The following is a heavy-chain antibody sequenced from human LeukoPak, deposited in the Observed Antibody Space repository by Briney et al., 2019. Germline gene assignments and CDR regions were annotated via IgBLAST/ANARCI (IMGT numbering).Heavy chain of an antibody. CDR2: IFPGDSDT. Sequence: GESLKISCKGSGYSFTSYWIGWVRQMPGKGLEWIGIIFPGDSDTRYSPSFQGQVTISADKSISTVYLEWSSLKASDTAMYYCARLEDGLGYCSSTSCYTLVYWGQGTLVTVSS. J-gene: IGHJ4*02. CDR1: GYSFTSYW. V-gene: IGHV5-51*01. D-gene: IGHD2-2*02. CDR3: ARLEDGLGYCSSTSCYTLVY.